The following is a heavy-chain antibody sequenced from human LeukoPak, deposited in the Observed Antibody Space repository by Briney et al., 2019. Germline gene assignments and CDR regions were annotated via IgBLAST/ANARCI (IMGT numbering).Heavy chain of an antibody. J-gene: IGHJ4*02. CDR2: ISWNSGSI. V-gene: IGHV3-9*01. Sequence: GGSLRLSCAASGFTFDDYAMHWVRQAPGKGLEWVSGISWNSGSIGYADSVKGRFTISRDNAKSSLYLQMNSLRAEDTALYYCAKAGAYCSSTSCFYFDYWGQGTLVTVSS. CDR1: GFTFDDYA. CDR3: AKAGAYCSSTSCFYFDY. D-gene: IGHD2-2*01.